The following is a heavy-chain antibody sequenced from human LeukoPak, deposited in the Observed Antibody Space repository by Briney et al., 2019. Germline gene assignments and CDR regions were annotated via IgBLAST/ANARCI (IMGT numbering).Heavy chain of an antibody. D-gene: IGHD2-2*02. J-gene: IGHJ6*04. CDR1: GFTFSDYY. Sequence: PGGYLRLSCAASGFTFSDYYMSWIRQAPGKGLEWVSYISSSSSYTNYADSVKGRFTISRDNAKNSLYLQMNSLRAEDTAVYYCARDLPIYYYGMDVWGKGTTVTVSS. CDR3: ARDLPIYYYGMDV. V-gene: IGHV3-11*06. CDR2: ISSSSSYT.